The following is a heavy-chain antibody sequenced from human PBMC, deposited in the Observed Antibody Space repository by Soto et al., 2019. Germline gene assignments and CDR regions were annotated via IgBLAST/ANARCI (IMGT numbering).Heavy chain of an antibody. CDR3: ARDLVKTALEYYYYGMHV. J-gene: IGHJ6*02. CDR2: ISSSSSYI. V-gene: IGHV3-21*01. Sequence: GGSLRLSCAASGFTFSSYSMNWVRQAPGKGLEWVSSISSSSSYIYYADSVKGRFTISRDNAKNSLYLQMNSLRAEDTAVYYCARDLVKTALEYYYYGMHVWGQGATVNVSS. D-gene: IGHD3-16*02. CDR1: GFTFSSYS.